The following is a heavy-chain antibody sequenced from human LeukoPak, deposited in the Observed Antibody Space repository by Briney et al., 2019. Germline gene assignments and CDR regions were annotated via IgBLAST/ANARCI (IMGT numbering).Heavy chain of an antibody. D-gene: IGHD3-16*02. CDR2: ISGSGGST. V-gene: IGHV3-23*01. CDR1: GGTFSSYA. Sequence: GASVKVSCKASGGTFSSYAMSWVRQAPGKGLEWVSAISGSGGSTYYADSVKGRFTISRDNSKNTLYLQMNSLRAEDTAVYYCAKDYPPYYYMDVWGKGTTVTVSS. CDR3: AKDYPPYYYMDV. J-gene: IGHJ6*03.